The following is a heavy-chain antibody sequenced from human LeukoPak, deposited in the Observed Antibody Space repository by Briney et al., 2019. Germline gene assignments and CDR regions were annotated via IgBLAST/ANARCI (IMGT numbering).Heavy chain of an antibody. V-gene: IGHV3-23*01. CDR2: VSASGAST. CDR3: ARQHTGWYIDY. CDR1: GFTFSTHA. D-gene: IGHD6-19*01. J-gene: IGHJ4*02. Sequence: GGSLRLSCVVSGFTFSTHAMSWVRQAPGKGLEWVSGVSASGASTYSEDSVKGRFIISRDNSKNTVFLQMNGLRAEDTAVYYCARQHTGWYIDYWGQGILVTVSS.